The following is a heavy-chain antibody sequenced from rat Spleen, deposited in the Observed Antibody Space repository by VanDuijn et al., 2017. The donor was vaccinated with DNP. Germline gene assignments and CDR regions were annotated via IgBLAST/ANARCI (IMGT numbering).Heavy chain of an antibody. V-gene: IGHV5-22*01. CDR1: GFSFSYYY. Sequence: EVQLVESGGGLVQPGRSLKLSCAASGFSFSYYYMAWVRQAPTKGLEWVAYIGSHVYAPYYGDSVKGRFTISRDNAKSTLYLQMNSLRSEDMATYYCIRWNSGHFDYWGQGVMVTVSS. D-gene: IGHD4-3*01. CDR2: IGSHVYAP. J-gene: IGHJ2*01. CDR3: IRWNSGHFDY.